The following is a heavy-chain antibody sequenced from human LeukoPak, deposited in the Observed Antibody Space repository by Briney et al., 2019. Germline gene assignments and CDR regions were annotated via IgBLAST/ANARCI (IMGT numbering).Heavy chain of an antibody. CDR3: ARDRAYYYDSSGYYYFDH. J-gene: IGHJ4*02. CDR2: ISSGSSNT. CDR1: GFTFSSYA. D-gene: IGHD3-22*01. Sequence: PGGSLRLSCAASGFTFSSYAMNWVRQAPGKGLEWVSYISSGSSNTHYADSVKGRFTNSRDNAKNSLYLQMNSLRDEDTAVYYCARDRAYYYDSSGYYYFDHWGQGTLVTVSS. V-gene: IGHV3-48*02.